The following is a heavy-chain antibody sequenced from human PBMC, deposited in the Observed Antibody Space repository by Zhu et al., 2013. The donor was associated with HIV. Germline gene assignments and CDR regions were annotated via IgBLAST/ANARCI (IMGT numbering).Heavy chain of an antibody. CDR3: AKDFSGPYVYANFDY. D-gene: IGHD3-10*01. J-gene: IGHJ4*02. CDR1: GFNLRTYW. CDR2: VDYDGRRE. V-gene: IGHV3-74*01. Sequence: EVQLVESGGGLVPPGGSLRLSCEASGFNLRTYWMHWVRQEAGKGLVWVSRVDYDGRREDYADSVKGRFTISRDNSKNTLYLQMNSLRAEDTAVYYCAKDFSGPYVYANFDYWGQGTLVTVSS.